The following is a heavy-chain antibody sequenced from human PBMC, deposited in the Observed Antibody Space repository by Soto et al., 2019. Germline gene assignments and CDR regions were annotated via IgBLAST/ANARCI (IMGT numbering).Heavy chain of an antibody. CDR3: VKDSNYYGMDV. Sequence: EVQLVESGGGLVQPGRSLRLSCAVSGFKFDDYAMHWVRQAAGKGLEWVSGISWDHGVDVYADSVKGRFTISRDNAKNSLYLQMRSLRPEDTALYYCVKDSNYYGMDVWGQGTTVTVSS. CDR2: ISWDHGVD. CDR1: GFKFDDYA. J-gene: IGHJ6*02. V-gene: IGHV3-9*01.